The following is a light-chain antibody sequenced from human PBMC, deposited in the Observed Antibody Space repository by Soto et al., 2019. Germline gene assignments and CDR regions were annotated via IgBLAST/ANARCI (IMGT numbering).Light chain of an antibody. CDR1: QGISSY. CDR3: QRLGT. V-gene: IGKV1-9*01. Sequence: DLQLTQSPSFLSASVGDRVTITCRASQGISSYLAWYQQKPGKAPKLLIYAASTLQSGVPSRFSGSGSGTEFTLTISSLQPEDFATYYCQRLGTFGQGTKVEIK. CDR2: AAS. J-gene: IGKJ1*01.